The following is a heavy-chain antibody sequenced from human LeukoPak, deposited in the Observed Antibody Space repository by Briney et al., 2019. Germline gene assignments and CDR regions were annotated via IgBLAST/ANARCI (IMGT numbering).Heavy chain of an antibody. D-gene: IGHD4-23*01. CDR2: IYYSGST. V-gene: IGHV4-39*01. Sequence: PSETLSLTCTVSGGSLSSSSYYWGWIRQPPGKGLEWIGSIYYSGSTYYNPSLKSRVTLSVDTSKNQFSLNLSSVTAADTAVYYCARHGDGGPAEYFRHWGQGTLVTVSS. J-gene: IGHJ1*01. CDR1: GGSLSSSSYY. CDR3: ARHGDGGPAEYFRH.